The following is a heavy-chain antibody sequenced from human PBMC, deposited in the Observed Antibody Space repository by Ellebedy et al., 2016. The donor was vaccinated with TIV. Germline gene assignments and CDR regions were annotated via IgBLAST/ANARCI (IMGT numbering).Heavy chain of an antibody. CDR3: ARAGDYNLLSPAGGY. D-gene: IGHD4-17*01. CDR1: GFTFSSYW. CDR2: INSDGSST. Sequence: GESLKISCAASGFTFSSYWMHWVRQAPGKGLVWVSRINSDGSSTSYADSVKGRFTVSRDNAKDSLYLQMDSLRADDTAVYYCARAGDYNLLSPAGGYWGQGTLVTVSS. V-gene: IGHV3-74*01. J-gene: IGHJ4*02.